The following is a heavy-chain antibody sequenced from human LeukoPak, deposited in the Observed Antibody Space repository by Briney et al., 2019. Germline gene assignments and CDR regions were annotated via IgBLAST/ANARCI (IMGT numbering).Heavy chain of an antibody. V-gene: IGHV1-2*02. J-gene: IGHJ5*02. CDR3: ARGKVWFGELLSANWFDP. CDR1: GYTFTGYY. Sequence: ASVKVSCKASGYTFTGYYMHWVRQAPGQGLEWMGWINPNSGGTNYAQKFQGRVTMTRDTSISTAYMELSRLRSDDTAVYYCARGKVWFGELLSANWFDPWGQGTLVTVSS. D-gene: IGHD3-10*01. CDR2: INPNSGGT.